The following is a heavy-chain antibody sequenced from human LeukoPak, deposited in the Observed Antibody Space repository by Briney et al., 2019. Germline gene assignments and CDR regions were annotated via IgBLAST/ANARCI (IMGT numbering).Heavy chain of an antibody. D-gene: IGHD4-23*01. Sequence: SETLSLTCTVSGGSISSYYWSWIRQPPGKGLEWIGYIYYSGSTNYNPSLKSRVTISVDTSKNQFSLKVDSVTAADTAVYYCATRPTPPYYYYMDVWGKGTTVTVSS. CDR2: IYYSGST. J-gene: IGHJ6*03. CDR1: GGSISSYY. V-gene: IGHV4-59*12. CDR3: ATRPTPPYYYYMDV.